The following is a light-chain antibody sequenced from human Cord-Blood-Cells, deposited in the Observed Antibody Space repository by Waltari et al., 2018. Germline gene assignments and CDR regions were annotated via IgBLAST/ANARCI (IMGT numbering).Light chain of an antibody. CDR1: SSDVGGYHY. Sequence: QSALTQPASASGSSGQSITISCTGTSSDVGGYHYASWYQQPPGKAPKLMIYYVSNRPSEVSNRVSGAKSGNTASLTISGLQAEDEADYYCSSYTSSSTWVFGGGTKLTVL. J-gene: IGLJ3*02. CDR2: YVS. V-gene: IGLV2-14*01. CDR3: SSYTSSSTWV.